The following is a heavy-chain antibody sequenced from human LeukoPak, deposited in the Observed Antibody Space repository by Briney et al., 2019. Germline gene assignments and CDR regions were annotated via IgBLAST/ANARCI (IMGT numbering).Heavy chain of an antibody. CDR3: ATQDYYGSGSYFAY. J-gene: IGHJ4*02. CDR1: GGSISSGDYY. Sequence: PSETLSLTCTVSGGSISSGDYYWSWIRQPPGKGLEWIGYIYCSGSTYYNPSLKSRVTISVDTSKNQFSLKLSSVTAADTAVYYCATQDYYGSGSYFAYWGQGTLVTVSS. D-gene: IGHD3-10*01. V-gene: IGHV4-30-4*01. CDR2: IYCSGST.